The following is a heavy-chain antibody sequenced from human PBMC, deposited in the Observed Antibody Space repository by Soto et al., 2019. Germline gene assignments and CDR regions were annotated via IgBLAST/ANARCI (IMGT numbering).Heavy chain of an antibody. V-gene: IGHV4-39*01. D-gene: IGHD6-13*01. CDR3: VAYSASHNWFGR. CDR1: GVSISSTSYN. CDR2: LDYSGTA. Sequence: SETLSLTCNVSGVSISSTSYNWGWIRQPPGKGLEWIGTLDYSGTAHYNPSLRGRISLSIDTSKNQISLTLTSVTAADTALFYCVAYSASHNWFGRWGQGTLVTVSS. J-gene: IGHJ5*02.